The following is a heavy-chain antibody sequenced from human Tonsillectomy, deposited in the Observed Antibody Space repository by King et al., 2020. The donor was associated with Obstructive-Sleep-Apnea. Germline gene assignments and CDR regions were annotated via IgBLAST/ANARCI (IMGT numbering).Heavy chain of an antibody. Sequence: VQLQQWGAGLLKPSETLSLTCAVYGGSFSDYYWSWIRQPPGQGLEWIGEINHSGGTNYNPSLTSRVTISVDTSKNHFSLRLSSVTAADTAVYYCASLMVTTGDYWGQGTLVTVSS. CDR1: GGSFSDYY. J-gene: IGHJ4*02. D-gene: IGHD4-17*01. CDR2: INHSGGT. V-gene: IGHV4-34*01. CDR3: ASLMVTTGDY.